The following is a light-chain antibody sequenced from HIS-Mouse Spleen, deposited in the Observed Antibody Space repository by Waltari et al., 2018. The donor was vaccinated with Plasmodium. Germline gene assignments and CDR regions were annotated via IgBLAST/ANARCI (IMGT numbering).Light chain of an antibody. Sequence: DIQMTQSPSSLSASVGDRVTITCRAIQSISNYLNLYQQKTGKAPKFLIYAASTLQSWVRSRFSGSGSGTDFTLTISSLQPEDFATYYCQQSYSTWTFGQGTKLEIK. CDR2: AAS. J-gene: IGKJ1*01. CDR1: QSISNY. CDR3: QQSYSTWT. V-gene: IGKV1-39*01.